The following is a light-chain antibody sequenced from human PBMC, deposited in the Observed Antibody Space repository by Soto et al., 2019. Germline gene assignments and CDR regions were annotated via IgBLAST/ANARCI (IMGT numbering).Light chain of an antibody. V-gene: IGKV3-15*01. CDR3: KQYNNWPPRT. CDR2: GAS. Sequence: ETVMTQSPATLSVSXGERATLWCRARQSVSSNLAWYQKRPGKAXRLIIXGASTRAAGVQARLSGSGSGKEFTLNISSLQSEEFAVYYCKQYNNWPPRTFGQGTKVDIK. J-gene: IGKJ1*01. CDR1: QSVSSN.